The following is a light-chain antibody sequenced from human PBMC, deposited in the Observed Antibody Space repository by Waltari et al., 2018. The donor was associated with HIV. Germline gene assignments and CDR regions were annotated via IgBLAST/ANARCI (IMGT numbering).Light chain of an antibody. CDR3: TSYTNIRTWV. CDR1: SRPVGGYNY. J-gene: IGLJ3*02. CDR2: DVT. Sequence: QSALTQPASVSGSPGQSITISSAGTSRPVGGYNYVPWFQQHPGKAPKLIIYDVTNRPPGVFNRFSGSKSGNTASLTISGLQAEDEADYYCTSYTNIRTWVFGGGTKLTVL. V-gene: IGLV2-14*03.